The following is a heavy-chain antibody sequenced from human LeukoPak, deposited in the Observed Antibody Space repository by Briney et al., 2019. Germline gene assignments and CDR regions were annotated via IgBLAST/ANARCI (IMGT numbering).Heavy chain of an antibody. CDR2: IYYSGST. Sequence: SETLSLTCTVSGGSISSSSYYWGWIRQPPGKGLEWIGSIYYSGSTYYNPSLKSRVTISVDTSKNQFSLKLSSVTAADTAVYYCARGIAAAWFDPWGQGTLVTVSS. CDR3: ARGIAAAWFDP. CDR1: GGSISSSSYY. J-gene: IGHJ5*02. V-gene: IGHV4-39*01. D-gene: IGHD6-13*01.